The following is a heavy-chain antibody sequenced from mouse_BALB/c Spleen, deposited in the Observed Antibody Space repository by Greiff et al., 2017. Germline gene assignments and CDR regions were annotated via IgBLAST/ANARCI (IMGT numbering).Heavy chain of an antibody. CDR1: GFTFSSYY. CDR2: INSNGGST. D-gene: IGHD2-4*01. V-gene: IGHV5-6-2*01. J-gene: IGHJ2*01. CDR3: ARISTPIRGYFDY. Sequence: EVKLMESGGGLVKLGGSLKLSCAASGFTFSSYYMSWVRQTPEKRLELVAAINSNGGSTYYPDTVKGRFTISRENAKNTLYLEMSSLRSEDTAMYYCARISTPIRGYFDYWGQGTTLTVSS.